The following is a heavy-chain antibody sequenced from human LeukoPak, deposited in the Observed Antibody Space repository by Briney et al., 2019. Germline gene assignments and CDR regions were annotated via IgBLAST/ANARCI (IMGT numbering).Heavy chain of an antibody. J-gene: IGHJ4*02. Sequence: SETLSLTCTVSGCSISSSSYYWGWIRQPPGKGLELIGGIYSSVSTKYTPSLTSRVTISADTSKNQWSLKLSSVPAADTAVYYCAGHLLRWFDYWGEGSPVTASP. CDR2: IYSSVST. V-gene: IGHV4-39*01. CDR3: AGHLLRWFDY. CDR1: GCSISSSSYY. D-gene: IGHD4-23*01.